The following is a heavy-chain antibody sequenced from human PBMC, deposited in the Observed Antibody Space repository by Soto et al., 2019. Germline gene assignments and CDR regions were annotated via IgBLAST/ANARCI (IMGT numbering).Heavy chain of an antibody. V-gene: IGHV3-23*01. J-gene: IGHJ6*02. CDR3: AKDQGDDSSGYYFDSYYYGMDV. D-gene: IGHD3-22*01. CDR2: ISGSGGST. Sequence: GGSLRLSCAASGFTFSSYAMSWVRQAPGKGLEWVSAISGSGGSTYYADSVKGRFTISRDNSKNTLYLQMNSLRAEDTAVYYCAKDQGDDSSGYYFDSYYYGMDVWGQGTTVTVSS. CDR1: GFTFSSYA.